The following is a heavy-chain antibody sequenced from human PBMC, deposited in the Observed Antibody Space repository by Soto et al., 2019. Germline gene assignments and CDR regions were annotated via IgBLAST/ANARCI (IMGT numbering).Heavy chain of an antibody. CDR3: AREQQWLVLDYFDY. Sequence: GGSLRLSCAASGFTFSSYAMSWVRQAPGKGLEWVSSISSSSSTIYYADSVKGRFTISRDNAKNSLYLQMNSLRAEDTAVYYCAREQQWLVLDYFDYWGQGTLVTVSS. CDR1: GFTFSSYA. V-gene: IGHV3-48*01. J-gene: IGHJ4*02. D-gene: IGHD6-19*01. CDR2: ISSSSSTI.